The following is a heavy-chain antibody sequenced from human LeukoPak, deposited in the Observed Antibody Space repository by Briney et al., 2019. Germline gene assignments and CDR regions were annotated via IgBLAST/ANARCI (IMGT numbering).Heavy chain of an antibody. CDR1: GGSISSYY. J-gene: IGHJ6*03. D-gene: IGHD2-2*01. CDR2: IYYSGST. CDR3: AREWRYCSSTSCPDYYYYYMDV. V-gene: IGHV4-59*01. Sequence: PSETLSLTCTVSGGSISSYYWSWIRQPPGKGLEWIGYIYYSGSTNYNPSLKSRVTISVDTSKNQFSLKLSSVTAADTAVYYCAREWRYCSSTSCPDYYYYYMDVWGKGTTVTVSS.